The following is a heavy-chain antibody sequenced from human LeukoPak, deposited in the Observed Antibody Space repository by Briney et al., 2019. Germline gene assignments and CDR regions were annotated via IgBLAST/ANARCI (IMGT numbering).Heavy chain of an antibody. Sequence: SETLSLTCAVSGASISSSNWWSWVRQPPGKGLEWIGEIYHSGSTNYNPSLRSRVTISVDKSKNQFSLKLSSVTAADTAVYYCARGEFDGGVYFDYWGQGTLVTVSS. CDR3: ARGEFDGGVYFDY. D-gene: IGHD3-16*01. CDR1: GASISSSNW. V-gene: IGHV4-4*02. CDR2: IYHSGST. J-gene: IGHJ4*02.